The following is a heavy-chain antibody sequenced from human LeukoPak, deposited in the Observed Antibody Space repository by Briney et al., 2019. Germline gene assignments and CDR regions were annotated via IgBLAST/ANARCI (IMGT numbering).Heavy chain of an antibody. CDR3: AKGTFGGVIYALGDY. J-gene: IGHJ4*02. Sequence: GGSLRLSCAASGFTFDDYAMHWVRQAPGKGLEWVSGISWNSGSTGYADSVKGRFTISRDNAKNSLYLQMNSLRAEDTALYYCAKGTFGGVIYALGDYWGQGTLVTVSS. D-gene: IGHD3-16*02. CDR2: ISWNSGST. V-gene: IGHV3-9*01. CDR1: GFTFDDYA.